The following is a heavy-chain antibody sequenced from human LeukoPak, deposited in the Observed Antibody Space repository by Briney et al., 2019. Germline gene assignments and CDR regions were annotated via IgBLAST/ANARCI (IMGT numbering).Heavy chain of an antibody. CDR1: GFTFSTYW. J-gene: IGHJ6*04. CDR2: ITSDGSGT. D-gene: IGHD3-10*02. CDR3: AELGITMIGGV. Sequence: GGSLRLSCAASGFTFSTYWMHWVRQAPGKGLVWVSRITSDGSGTTYADSVKGRFTISRDNAKNTLYLQMNSLRAEDTAVYYCAELGITMIGGVWGKGPRSPSPQ. V-gene: IGHV3-74*01.